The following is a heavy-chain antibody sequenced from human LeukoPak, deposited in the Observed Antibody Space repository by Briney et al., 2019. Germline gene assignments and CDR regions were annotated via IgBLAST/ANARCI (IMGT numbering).Heavy chain of an antibody. D-gene: IGHD3-10*01. CDR3: ARHADYYGSGSYYNGHWFDP. V-gene: IGHV5-51*01. CDR2: IYHGDSDT. CDR1: GYSFTSYW. J-gene: IGHJ5*02. Sequence: GESLKISCKGSGYSFTSYWIGWVRQMPGKGLEWMVIIYHGDSDTSYSPSFQGQVTISSDQSLSTAYLQWNSLKASDTAMYYCARHADYYGSGSYYNGHWFDPWGQGTLVTVSS.